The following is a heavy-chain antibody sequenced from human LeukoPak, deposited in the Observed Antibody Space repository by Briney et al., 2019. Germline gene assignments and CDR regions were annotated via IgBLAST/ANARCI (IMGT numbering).Heavy chain of an antibody. CDR1: GFTFSSYA. D-gene: IGHD3-10*01. CDR2: ISYDGSNK. J-gene: IGHJ4*02. V-gene: IGHV3-30-3*01. Sequence: GGSLRLSCAASGFTFSSYAMHWVRQAPGKGLEWVAVISYDGSNKYYADSVKGRFTISRDNSKNTLYLQMNSLRAEDTAVYYCARVSSLWFGEDSGYYFDYWGQGTLVTVSS. CDR3: ARVSSLWFGEDSGYYFDY.